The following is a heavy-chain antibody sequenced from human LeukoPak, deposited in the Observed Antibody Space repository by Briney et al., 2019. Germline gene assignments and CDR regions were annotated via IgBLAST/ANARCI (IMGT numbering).Heavy chain of an antibody. Sequence: SETLSLTCTVSGGSISSSSYYWGWIRQPPGKGLEWIGSIYYSGSTYYNPSLKSRVTISVDTSKNQFSLKLSSVTAADTAVYYCARDSLAIAAAGSGFDYWGQGTLVTVSS. J-gene: IGHJ4*02. D-gene: IGHD6-13*01. CDR1: GGSISSSSYY. CDR2: IYYSGST. V-gene: IGHV4-39*02. CDR3: ARDSLAIAAAGSGFDY.